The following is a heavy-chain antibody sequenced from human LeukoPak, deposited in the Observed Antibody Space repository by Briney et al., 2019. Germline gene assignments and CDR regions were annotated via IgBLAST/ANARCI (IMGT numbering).Heavy chain of an antibody. CDR3: ARSYSSSWGTFDS. D-gene: IGHD6-13*01. Sequence: GESLKISCKGSGYRFTSYWIGWVRQMPGKGLEWMGIIYPSDSDTTYSPSFQGQVTISADKSITTAYLQWSSLKASDTAMYYCARSYSSSWGTFDSWGQGTLVTVSS. CDR1: GYRFTSYW. J-gene: IGHJ4*02. V-gene: IGHV5-51*01. CDR2: IYPSDSDT.